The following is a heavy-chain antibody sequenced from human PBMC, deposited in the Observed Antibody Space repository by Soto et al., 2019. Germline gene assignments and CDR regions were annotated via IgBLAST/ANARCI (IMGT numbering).Heavy chain of an antibody. CDR2: IYYSGTT. CDR3: ARIGLTTALL. CDR1: GGSINSGDYY. V-gene: IGHV4-30-4*01. Sequence: QVQPQESGPGLVKPSQTLSLTCTVSGGSINSGDYYWSWIRQPPGKGLEWVGYIYYSGTTYYNPPLRGRGTISIDPPKNHFFLNLSSVTAADTAVYYCARIGLTTALLWGQGTLVTVSS. J-gene: IGHJ4*02. D-gene: IGHD4-17*01.